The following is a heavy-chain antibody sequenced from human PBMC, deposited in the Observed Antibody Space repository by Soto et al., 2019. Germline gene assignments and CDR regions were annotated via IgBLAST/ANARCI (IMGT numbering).Heavy chain of an antibody. CDR2: IDYGGST. D-gene: IGHD2-8*01. V-gene: IGHV4-59*13. CDR3: ARLGGYGVQWGWFDP. J-gene: IGHJ5*02. Sequence: SETLSLTCTVSGDSITNYYWSWIRQPPGKGLEWIGYIDYGGSTKYNPSLESRVTMSVDTSKKQISLKLSSVSAADTAVYYCARLGGYGVQWGWFDPWGQGTLVTVSS. CDR1: GDSITNYY.